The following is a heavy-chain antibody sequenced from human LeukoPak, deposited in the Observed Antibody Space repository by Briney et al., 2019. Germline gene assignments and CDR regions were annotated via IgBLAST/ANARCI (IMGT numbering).Heavy chain of an antibody. CDR3: AREVYYYDSSGYYQPELFDY. D-gene: IGHD3-22*01. CDR1: GYTFTGYD. CDR2: SNPNSGGT. J-gene: IGHJ4*02. Sequence: ASVKLSCKASGYTFTGYDMHWVRHGPGQALEWMGWSNPNSGGTNYAQKFQRRGTMTRDTSISTAYMDLSRLGTDDTGVYCCAREVYYYDSSGYYQPELFDYWGQGTLVPVSS. V-gene: IGHV1-2*02.